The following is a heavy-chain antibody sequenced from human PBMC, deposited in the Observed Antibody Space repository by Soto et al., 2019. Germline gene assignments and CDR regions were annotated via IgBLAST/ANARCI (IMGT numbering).Heavy chain of an antibody. D-gene: IGHD2-15*01. CDR2: ISDSGSIK. V-gene: IGHV3-48*03. Sequence: EVQLVESGGGVVQPGGSLRLSCAASGYTFSSYEMNWVRQAPGKGLEWVSYISDSGSIKYYADSVKGRFTISRDNAKNSLYLEMNSLRAEDTAVSYCARGIPGCSGGSCFRGAGLYCGQGTLVTVSS. CDR1: GYTFSSYE. J-gene: IGHJ4*02. CDR3: ARGIPGCSGGSCFRGAGLY.